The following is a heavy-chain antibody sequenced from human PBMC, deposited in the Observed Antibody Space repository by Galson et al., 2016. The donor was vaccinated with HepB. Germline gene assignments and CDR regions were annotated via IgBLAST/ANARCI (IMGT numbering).Heavy chain of an antibody. V-gene: IGHV3-7*02. J-gene: IGHJ4*02. CDR1: GFTFSDYW. CDR3: VRNSAAVGH. CDR2: IKHDGSQK. Sequence: CAVSGFTFSDYWMSWVRQAPGKGLEWVANIKHDGSQKTYVDSVKGRFTISRDNAKNSLFLQLNSLRPEDTAVYFCVRNSAAVGHWGQGTLVTVSS. D-gene: IGHD4-23*01.